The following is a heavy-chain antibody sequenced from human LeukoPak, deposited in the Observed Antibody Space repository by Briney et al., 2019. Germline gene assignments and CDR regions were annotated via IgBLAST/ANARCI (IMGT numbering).Heavy chain of an antibody. CDR3: ARRGYSYGQSFDY. Sequence: SGPTLVNPTETLTLTCTVAGFSLSNARMGVSWIRQPPGKALEWLAHIFSNDAKYYSTCMPSRLTISKDTSKSQVVLTLTNMDPVDTATYYCARRGYSYGQSFDYWGQGTLVTVSS. J-gene: IGHJ4*02. CDR2: IFSNDAK. V-gene: IGHV2-26*01. CDR1: GFSLSNARMG. D-gene: IGHD5-18*01.